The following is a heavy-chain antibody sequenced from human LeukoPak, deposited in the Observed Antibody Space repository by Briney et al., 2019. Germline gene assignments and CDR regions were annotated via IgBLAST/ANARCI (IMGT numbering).Heavy chain of an antibody. D-gene: IGHD2/OR15-2a*01. CDR1: GFTFSTYG. V-gene: IGHV3-30*02. CDR2: IRDNESDK. CDR3: AKDSAKKYDDY. Sequence: PGGSLRLSCAASGFTFSTYGMHWVRQAPGKGLEWVAFIRDNESDKYYADSVKGRFTISRDNSKNTLYLQMNGLRAEDTAVYYCAKDSAKKYDDYWGQGTLVTVSS. J-gene: IGHJ4*02.